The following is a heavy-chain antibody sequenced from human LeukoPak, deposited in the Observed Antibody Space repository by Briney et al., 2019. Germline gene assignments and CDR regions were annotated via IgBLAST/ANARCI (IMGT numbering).Heavy chain of an antibody. Sequence: PSETLSLTCTVSGASISSFYWSWIRQPPGKGLEWIGYIYYSGITNYNPSLNSRVTISVDTSKNQFPLKLSSVTAADTAVYYCATQGSGSRAAFDYLGQGTLVTVSS. V-gene: IGHV4-59*08. J-gene: IGHJ4*02. D-gene: IGHD1-26*01. CDR1: GASISSFY. CDR2: IYYSGIT. CDR3: ATQGSGSRAAFDY.